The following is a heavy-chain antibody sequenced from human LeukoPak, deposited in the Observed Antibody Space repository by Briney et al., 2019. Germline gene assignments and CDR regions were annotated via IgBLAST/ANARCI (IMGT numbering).Heavy chain of an antibody. CDR1: GGSISSGGYY. CDR2: IYYSGST. Sequence: SQTLSLTCTVSGGSISSGGYYWSWIRQHPGKGLEWIGYIYYSGSTNYNPSLKSRVTISVDTSKNQFSLKLSSVTAVDTAVYYCARGGSYDYVWGSYRLFDYWGQGTLVTVSS. V-gene: IGHV4-31*03. D-gene: IGHD3-16*02. J-gene: IGHJ4*02. CDR3: ARGGSYDYVWGSYRLFDY.